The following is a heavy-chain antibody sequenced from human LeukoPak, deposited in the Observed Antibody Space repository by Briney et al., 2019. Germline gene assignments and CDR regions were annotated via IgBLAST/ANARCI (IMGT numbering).Heavy chain of an antibody. CDR2: ISSSSSII. Sequence: GGSLRLSCAASGFTFSSYSMNWVRQAPGKGLEWVSYISSSSSIIYYADSVKGRFTISRDNAKNSLYLQMNSLRAEDTAVYYCARDALYDSSGYSSYDAFDIWGQGTMVTVSS. CDR1: GFTFSSYS. CDR3: ARDALYDSSGYSSYDAFDI. D-gene: IGHD3-22*01. V-gene: IGHV3-48*01. J-gene: IGHJ3*02.